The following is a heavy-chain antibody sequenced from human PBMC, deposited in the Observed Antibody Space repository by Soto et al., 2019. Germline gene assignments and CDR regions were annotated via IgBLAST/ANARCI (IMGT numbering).Heavy chain of an antibody. CDR3: ATSKGAVVISPYFFDY. CDR2: VNSDGSIT. D-gene: IGHD2-21*01. J-gene: IGHJ4*02. V-gene: IGHV3-74*01. CDR1: GFTFDSYW. Sequence: EVRLEESGGGLVQPGGSLRLSCAASGFTFDSYWMYWVRHAPGKGLVWVSRVNSDGSITTYADSVKGRFTISRDNAKNTLSLQMNSLRVEDTAVYYCATSKGAVVISPYFFDYWGQGALVTVSS.